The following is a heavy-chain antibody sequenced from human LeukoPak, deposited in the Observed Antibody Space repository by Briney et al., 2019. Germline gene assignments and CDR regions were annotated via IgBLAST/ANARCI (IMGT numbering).Heavy chain of an antibody. CDR3: AREGNGLLSKDLDY. D-gene: IGHD2-15*01. J-gene: IGHJ4*02. V-gene: IGHV1-46*01. Sequence: GASVKVSCKASGYTFTMYYMHWVRQAPGQGLEWMGMINPSDGGTSSPPNFRGRVTMTTDASSSTVYMELSRLTSDDTAIYYCAREGNGLLSKDLDYWGQGTLVTVSS. CDR2: INPSDGGT. CDR1: GYTFTMYY.